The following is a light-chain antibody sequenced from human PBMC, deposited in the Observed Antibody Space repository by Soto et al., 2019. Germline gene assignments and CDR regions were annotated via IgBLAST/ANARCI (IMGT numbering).Light chain of an antibody. J-gene: IGKJ2*01. CDR3: QQRNSYPPYT. CDR2: TAS. V-gene: IGKV1-9*01. CDR1: QGISSY. Sequence: IQLTQSPSSLSASLGDRVSITCRASQGISSYLAWYQQKQGKAPQLLIYTASTLQSGVPSMLSGSGSGTDFTLPISSLQPQDVATDYCQQRNSYPPYTFGQGTKLEIK.